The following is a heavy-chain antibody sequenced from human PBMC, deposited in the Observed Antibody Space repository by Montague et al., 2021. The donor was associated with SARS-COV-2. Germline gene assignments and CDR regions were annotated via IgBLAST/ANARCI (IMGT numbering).Heavy chain of an antibody. V-gene: IGHV4-34*01. CDR3: ARGLTDVTVILVFVGASLYFDS. Sequence: SETLSLTCAVYGGSFSGHGWTWIRQPPGKGLEWIGEINHSGGTYYNPSLKSRVTISVDTSKNQFSLKLSSLTAADTAVYYCARGLTDVTVILVFVGASLYFDSWGQGALVTVSS. J-gene: IGHJ4*02. CDR1: GGSFSGHG. D-gene: IGHD3-22*01. CDR2: INHSGGT.